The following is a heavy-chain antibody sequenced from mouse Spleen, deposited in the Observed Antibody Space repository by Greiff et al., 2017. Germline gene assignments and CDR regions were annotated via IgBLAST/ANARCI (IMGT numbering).Heavy chain of an antibody. V-gene: IGHV1-76*01. Sequence: VQLQQSGAELVRPGASVKLSCKASGYTFTDYYINWVKQRPGQGLEWIARIYPGSGNTYYNEKFKGKATLTAEKSSSTAYMQLSSLTSEDSAVYFCAREDYYGSSLLAWFAYWGQGTLVTVSA. CDR1: GYTFTDYY. CDR3: AREDYYGSSLLAWFAY. CDR2: IYPGSGNT. D-gene: IGHD1-1*01. J-gene: IGHJ3*01.